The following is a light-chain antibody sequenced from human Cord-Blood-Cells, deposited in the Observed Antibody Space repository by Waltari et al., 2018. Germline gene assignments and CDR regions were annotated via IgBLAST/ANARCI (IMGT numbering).Light chain of an antibody. CDR1: KLGDKY. Sequence: SYELTQPPSVSVSPGQTASITCSGAKLGDKYACWYQQKPGQSPVLVIYQDSKRPSGIPERFSGSNSGNTATLTISGTQAMDEADCYCQAWDSSVVFGGGTKLTVL. V-gene: IGLV3-1*01. CDR2: QDS. CDR3: QAWDSSVV. J-gene: IGLJ2*01.